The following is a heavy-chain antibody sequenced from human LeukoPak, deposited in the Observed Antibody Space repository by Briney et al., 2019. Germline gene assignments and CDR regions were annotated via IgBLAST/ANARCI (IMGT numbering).Heavy chain of an antibody. CDR1: GGSISSSNYY. V-gene: IGHV4-39*01. D-gene: IGHD7-27*01. Sequence: SETLSLTRTDSGGSISSSNYYWGWIRQPPGKGLEWIGSIYYSGSTYYNPSLKSRVTIFVDTSKNQFSLNLRSVTAADTAVYCCARHPWANYYYMDVWGKGTTVTVSS. CDR2: IYYSGST. J-gene: IGHJ6*03. CDR3: ARHPWANYYYMDV.